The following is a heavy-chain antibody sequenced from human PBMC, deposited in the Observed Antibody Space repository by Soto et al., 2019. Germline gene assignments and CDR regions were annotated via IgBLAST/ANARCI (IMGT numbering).Heavy chain of an antibody. CDR3: ARDGLTGTTKQAFYYYYGMDV. J-gene: IGHJ6*02. V-gene: IGHV1-18*04. Sequence: GASVKVSCKASGYTFTSYGISWVRQAPGQGLEWMGWISAYNGNTNYAQKPQGRVTMTTDTSTSTAYMELRSLRSDDTAVYYCARDGLTGTTKQAFYYYYGMDVWGQGTTVTVS. D-gene: IGHD1-7*01. CDR2: ISAYNGNT. CDR1: GYTFTSYG.